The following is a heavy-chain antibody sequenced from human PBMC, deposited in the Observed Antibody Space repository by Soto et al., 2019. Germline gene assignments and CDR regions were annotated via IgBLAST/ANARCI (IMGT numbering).Heavy chain of an antibody. D-gene: IGHD2-2*01. CDR3: ARGRSSTSPYPIGY. J-gene: IGHJ4*02. CDR1: GGSISRGGYY. CDR2: IYYSGST. Sequence: QVQLQESGPGLVKPSQTLSLPCTVSGGSISRGGYYWSWIRQHPGKGLEWIGYIYYSGSTYYNPSLKSRVTLSVDTSKNQFSLKLSSVTAADTAVYYCARGRSSTSPYPIGYWGQGNLVTVSS. V-gene: IGHV4-31*03.